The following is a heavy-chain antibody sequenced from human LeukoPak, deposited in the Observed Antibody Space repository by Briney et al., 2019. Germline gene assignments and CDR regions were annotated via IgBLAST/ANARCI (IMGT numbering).Heavy chain of an antibody. V-gene: IGHV1-69*05. J-gene: IGHJ6*03. CDR1: GGTFSSYA. D-gene: IGHD3-22*01. Sequence: ASVKVSCKASGGTFSSYAISWVRQAPGQGLEWMGGIISIFGTANYAQKFQGRVTITTDESTSTAYMELSSLRSEDTAVYYCARALDYNDSSGYSRSYYYYMDVWGKGTTVTISS. CDR3: ARALDYNDSSGYSRSYYYYMDV. CDR2: IISIFGTA.